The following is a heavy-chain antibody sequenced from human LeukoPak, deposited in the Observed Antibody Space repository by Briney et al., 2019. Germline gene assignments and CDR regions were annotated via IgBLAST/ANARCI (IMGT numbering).Heavy chain of an antibody. D-gene: IGHD3-22*01. CDR1: GFNFNNYA. J-gene: IGHJ4*02. Sequence: GGSLRLSCAASGFNFNNYAMSWVRQAPGKGLEWVSTINVSGDNTYYADSVKGRFTLSRNNSKSTLYLQVSSLTAENTTVYYCARESRESKLANYFYDSSGFSNIDYWGQGALVTVSS. CDR3: ARESRESKLANYFYDSSGFSNIDY. V-gene: IGHV3-23*01. CDR2: INVSGDNT.